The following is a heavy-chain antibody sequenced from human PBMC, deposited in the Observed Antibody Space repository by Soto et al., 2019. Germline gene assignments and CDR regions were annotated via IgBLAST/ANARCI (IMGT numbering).Heavy chain of an antibody. CDR2: ISGSGGST. D-gene: IGHD3-22*01. CDR1: GFTFSSYA. CDR3: AKADSSGYYSMGAFDI. J-gene: IGHJ3*02. Sequence: GGSLRLSCAASGFTFSSYAMSWVRQAPGKGLEWVSAISGSGGSTYYADSVKGRFTISRDNSKNTLYLQMNSLRAEDTAVYYCAKADSSGYYSMGAFDIWGQGTMVTVSS. V-gene: IGHV3-23*01.